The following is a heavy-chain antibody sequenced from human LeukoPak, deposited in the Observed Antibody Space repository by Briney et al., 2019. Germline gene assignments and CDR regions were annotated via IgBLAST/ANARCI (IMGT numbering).Heavy chain of an antibody. J-gene: IGHJ4*02. CDR3: VRGVPVTPGIDY. Sequence: PGGSLRLSCAASGFTFSNYCMHWVRKPPGKGLVWVSQICTDETTIRSADSVKGRFTISRDNAKNTLYLQMSSLRVEDTAVYYCVRGVPVTPGIDYWGQGTLVTVSS. V-gene: IGHV3-74*01. CDR1: GFTFSNYC. CDR2: ICTDETTI. D-gene: IGHD2-2*01.